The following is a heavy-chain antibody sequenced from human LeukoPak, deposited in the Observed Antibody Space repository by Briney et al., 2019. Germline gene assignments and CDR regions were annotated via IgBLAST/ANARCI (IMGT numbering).Heavy chain of an antibody. CDR1: AFTFSSYS. Sequence: GGSLRLSCAASAFTFSSYSMNWVRQAPGKGLEWVSSISSSSSYIYYADSVKGRFTISRDNAKNSLYLQMNSLRAEDTAVYYCAAIIAAAGYRFDYWGQGTLVTVSS. CDR3: AAIIAAAGYRFDY. D-gene: IGHD6-13*01. CDR2: ISSSSSYI. J-gene: IGHJ4*02. V-gene: IGHV3-21*01.